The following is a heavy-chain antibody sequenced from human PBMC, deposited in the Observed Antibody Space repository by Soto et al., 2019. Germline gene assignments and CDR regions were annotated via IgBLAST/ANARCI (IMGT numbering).Heavy chain of an antibody. J-gene: IGHJ6*02. V-gene: IGHV3-23*01. CDR2: IRGRGDRT. CDR3: AKNPGSGAPYYYDMDV. CDR1: GFSFSNYA. D-gene: IGHD3-10*01. Sequence: EVQLLESGGGLVQPGGSLRLSCGASGFSFSNYAMSWARQAPGKGLEWVSVIRGRGDRTYYADSVMGRFTISRDNSKNTVSLQMNSLRVDDTAIYYCAKNPGSGAPYYYDMDVWGQGTTVTVSS.